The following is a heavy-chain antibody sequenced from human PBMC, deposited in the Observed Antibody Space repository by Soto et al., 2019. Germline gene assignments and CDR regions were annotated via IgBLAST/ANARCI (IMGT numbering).Heavy chain of an antibody. CDR1: GFTFTSSA. CDR2: IVVGSGNT. J-gene: IGHJ4*02. V-gene: IGHV1-58*01. CDR3: AAAYSRMDFDY. Sequence: QMQLVQSGPEVKKPGTSVKVSCKASGFTFTSSAVQWVRQARGQRLEWIGWIVVGSGNTNYAQKFQERVTITRDMSTSTAYMELSSLRSEDTAVYYCAAAYSRMDFDYWGQGTLVTVSS. D-gene: IGHD1-26*01.